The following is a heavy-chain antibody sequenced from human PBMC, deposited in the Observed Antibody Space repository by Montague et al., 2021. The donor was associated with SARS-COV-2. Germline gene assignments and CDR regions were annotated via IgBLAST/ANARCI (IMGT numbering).Heavy chain of an antibody. CDR2: TYYRYKWYS. V-gene: IGHV6-1*01. Sequence: CAISGDSVSSNRVAWSWNRQSPSRGLEWLGRTYYRYKWYSDYAPSVRGRLTVNPDASKNEFSLELNYVTPEDTAVYYCVRYSGWFYFDFWGQGTLVTVSS. J-gene: IGHJ4*02. D-gene: IGHD6-19*01. CDR1: GDSVSSNRVA. CDR3: VRYSGWFYFDF.